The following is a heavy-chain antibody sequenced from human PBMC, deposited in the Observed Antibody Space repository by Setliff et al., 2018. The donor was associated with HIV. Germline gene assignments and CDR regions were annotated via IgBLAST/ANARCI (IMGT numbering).Heavy chain of an antibody. Sequence: GGSLRLSCTTSGFTFGVYAMTWVRQAPGKGLEWVSSVATNGGSTYYAASVQGRFTISSDNSNNEVYLQMNSLRAEDTAVYYCVRGGLSSGWGSFWGQGTLVTVSS. D-gene: IGHD6-25*01. V-gene: IGHV3-23*01. CDR3: VRGGLSSGWGSF. CDR2: VATNGGST. CDR1: GFTFGVYA. J-gene: IGHJ4*02.